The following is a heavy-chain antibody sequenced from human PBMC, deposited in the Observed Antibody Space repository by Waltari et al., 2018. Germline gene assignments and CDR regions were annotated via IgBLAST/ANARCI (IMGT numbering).Heavy chain of an antibody. CDR2: IRWNRGRI. CDR1: GFTFDDYA. J-gene: IGHJ1*01. D-gene: IGHD3-10*01. Sequence: EVQLVESGGGLVQPGRSLRLSCAASGFTFDDYAMHWVRHAPGSGLGWGSGIRWNRGRIGYADSVKGGFTISRDNAKNSLYLQMNSLRAEDTALYYCAKDLYYYGSGLPQHWGQGTLVTVSS. CDR3: AKDLYYYGSGLPQH. V-gene: IGHV3-9*01.